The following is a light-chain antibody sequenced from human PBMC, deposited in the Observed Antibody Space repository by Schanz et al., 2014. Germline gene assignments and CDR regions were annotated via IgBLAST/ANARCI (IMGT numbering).Light chain of an antibody. Sequence: QSALTQPASVSGSPGQSITISCTGTSSDVGSYNYVSWYQQHPGKAPKLMIYDVTNRPSGVSNRFSGSKSGNTASLTVSGLQAEDEADYYCNSYAGSNSFVVFGGGTKLTVL. CDR1: SSDVGSYNY. V-gene: IGLV2-14*03. CDR2: DVT. CDR3: NSYAGSNSFVV. J-gene: IGLJ2*01.